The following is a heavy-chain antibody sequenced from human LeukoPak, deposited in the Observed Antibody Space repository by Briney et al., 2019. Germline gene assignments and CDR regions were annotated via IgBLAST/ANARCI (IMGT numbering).Heavy chain of an antibody. Sequence: VASVKVSCKASGFTFTSSAVQWMRQARGQRLEWIGWIVVGSGNTNYAHKFQERVTITRDMSTSTAYMELSSLRSEDTAVYYCAAGGVYDVVVPAQYYYYYGMDVWGQGTTVTVSS. D-gene: IGHD2-2*01. CDR2: IVVGSGNT. J-gene: IGHJ6*02. V-gene: IGHV1-58*01. CDR3: AAGGVYDVVVPAQYYYYYGMDV. CDR1: GFTFTSSA.